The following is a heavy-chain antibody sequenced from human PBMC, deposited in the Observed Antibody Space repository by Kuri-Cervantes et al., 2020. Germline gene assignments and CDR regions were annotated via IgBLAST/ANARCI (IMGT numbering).Heavy chain of an antibody. V-gene: IGHV4-59*01. J-gene: IGHJ4*02. Sequence: SETLSLTCTVSGGSISSYYWSWIRQPPGKGLEWIGYIYYSGSTNYNPSLKSRVTISVDTSKNQFSLKLSSVTAADTAVYYCAKVKGKMPSPVPDYWGQGTLVTVSS. CDR1: GGSISSYY. D-gene: IGHD2-2*01. CDR2: IYYSGST. CDR3: AKVKGKMPSPVPDY.